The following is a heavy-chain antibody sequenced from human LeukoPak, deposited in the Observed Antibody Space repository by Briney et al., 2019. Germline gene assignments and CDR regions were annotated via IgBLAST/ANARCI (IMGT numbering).Heavy chain of an antibody. V-gene: IGHV4-4*02. Sequence: KTSGTLSLTCAVSGGSISSSNWWSWVRQPPGKGLEWIGEIYHSGSTNYNPSLKSRVTISVDKSKNQFSLKLSSVTAADTAVYYCARGTYYDILTGYYRPPFDYWGQGTLVTVSS. CDR1: GGSISSSNW. J-gene: IGHJ4*02. CDR2: IYHSGST. D-gene: IGHD3-9*01. CDR3: ARGTYYDILTGYYRPPFDY.